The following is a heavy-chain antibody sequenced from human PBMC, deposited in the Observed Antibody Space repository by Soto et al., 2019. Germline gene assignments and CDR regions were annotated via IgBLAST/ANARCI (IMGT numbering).Heavy chain of an antibody. Sequence: QVQLQESGPGLVKPSEPLSLTCIVSGASISGYYWSWVRQPAGKGLEWIGRFYASGRATTNYSPYLKSRVTMSVDTSKKIFCLKMTSVTAADTAVYYFVKEAGGGGYCSGGSCYGMDVWGQGTTVTVSS. D-gene: IGHD2-15*01. CDR1: GASISGYY. CDR3: VKEAGGGGYCSGGSCYGMDV. V-gene: IGHV4-4*07. CDR2: FYASGRATT. J-gene: IGHJ6*02.